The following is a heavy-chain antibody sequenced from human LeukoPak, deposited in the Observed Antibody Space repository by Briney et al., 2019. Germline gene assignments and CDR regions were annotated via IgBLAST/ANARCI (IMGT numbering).Heavy chain of an antibody. CDR3: ARGHGGNYDY. V-gene: IGHV3-23*05. CDR2: IDGSATRT. D-gene: IGHD2-15*01. CDR1: GYTFSSYA. J-gene: IGHJ4*02. Sequence: AGGSLRLSCAASGYTFSSYAMSWVRQAPGKGLDWVSIIDGSATRTDHADSVKGRFTISRDKSKNTLYLQMNSLRADDTAVYYCARGHGGNYDYWGQGTLVTVSS.